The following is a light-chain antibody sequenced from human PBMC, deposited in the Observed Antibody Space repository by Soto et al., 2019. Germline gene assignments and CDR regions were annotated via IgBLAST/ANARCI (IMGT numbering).Light chain of an antibody. CDR3: QQANSFPFT. Sequence: DIQMIQSPSSVSASVGDRVTITCRASQGSSSWLGWYEQKPGKAPKLLIYAASSLQSGVLSRFSGSGCETDFTLTISSLQPEDFANYYCQQANSFPFTFGGGTKVEIK. V-gene: IGKV1D-12*01. CDR2: AAS. J-gene: IGKJ4*01. CDR1: QGSSSW.